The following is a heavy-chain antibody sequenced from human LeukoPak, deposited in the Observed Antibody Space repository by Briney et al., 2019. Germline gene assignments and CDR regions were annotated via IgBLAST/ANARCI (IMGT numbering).Heavy chain of an antibody. J-gene: IGHJ5*02. CDR1: TGSISNYY. CDR2: ISYSGTT. CDR3: ARDFRTGYDVPRFDP. V-gene: IGHV4-59*01. Sequence: SETLSLTCAVSTGSISNYYWSWIRLTPGKGLEWIGYISYSGTTNYNPSLKSRVTMSVDTSRNQFSLKLSSVTAADTAVYYCARDFRTGYDVPRFDPWGQGTLVTVSS. D-gene: IGHD3/OR15-3a*01.